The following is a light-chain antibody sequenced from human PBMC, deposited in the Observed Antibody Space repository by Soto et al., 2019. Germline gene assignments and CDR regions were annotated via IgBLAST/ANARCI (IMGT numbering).Light chain of an antibody. Sequence: NVLKQSPGTLSLYTGERATLSCSASQSVSSRYLAWYQQKPGQAPRLLIYGAFNGATGIPDRFSGSGSGTDFTLSISRLEPGDFGVYFCHQYGKSPRTFGQGTKVDI. J-gene: IGKJ1*01. CDR3: HQYGKSPRT. CDR2: GAF. CDR1: QSVSSRY. V-gene: IGKV3-20*01.